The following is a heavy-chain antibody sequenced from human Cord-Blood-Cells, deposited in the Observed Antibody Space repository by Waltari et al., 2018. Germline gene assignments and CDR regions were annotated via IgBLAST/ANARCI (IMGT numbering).Heavy chain of an antibody. D-gene: IGHD2-15*01. CDR1: GGSISSINW. J-gene: IGHJ4*02. V-gene: IGHV4-4*02. CDR2: IYHSGST. CDR3: ARDRGYCSGGSCYPLDY. Sequence: QVQLQESGPGLVKPSGTLSLTCAVSGGSISSINWGSWVRQPPGKGLEWIGEIYHSGSTNYNPSLKSRVTISVDKSKNQFSLKLSSVTAADTAVYYCARDRGYCSGGSCYPLDYWGQGTLVTVSS.